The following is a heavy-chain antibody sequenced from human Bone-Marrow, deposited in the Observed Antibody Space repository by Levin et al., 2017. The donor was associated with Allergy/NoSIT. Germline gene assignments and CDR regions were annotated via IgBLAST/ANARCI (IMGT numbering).Heavy chain of an antibody. Sequence: GESLKISCEGSGYTFTTYWIGWVRQMPGKGLEWMGIIYPTDSDTRYSPSFQGQVTISVDKSISTAYLQWSSLKASDTAMYYCARSPYFSRGSCPVDYWGQGTPVTVSS. CDR1: GYTFTTYW. V-gene: IGHV5-51*01. CDR3: ARSPYFSRGSCPVDY. J-gene: IGHJ4*02. D-gene: IGHD2-15*01. CDR2: IYPTDSDT.